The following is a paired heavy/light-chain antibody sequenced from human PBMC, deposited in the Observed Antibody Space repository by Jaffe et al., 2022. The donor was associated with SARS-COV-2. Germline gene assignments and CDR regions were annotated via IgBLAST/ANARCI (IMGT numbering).Heavy chain of an antibody. CDR1: GGSISSYY. CDR2: IYTSGST. Sequence: QVQLQESGPGLVKPSETLSLTCTVSGGSISSYYWSWIRQPAGKGLEWIGRIYTSGSTNYNPSLKSRVTMSVDTSKNQFSLKLSSVTAADTAVYYCARDHYDSSGYYPFAFDIWGQGTMVTVSS. D-gene: IGHD3-22*01. J-gene: IGHJ3*02. V-gene: IGHV4-4*07. CDR3: ARDHYDSSGYYPFAFDI.
Light chain of an antibody. Sequence: DIVMTQSPDSLAVSLGERATINCKSSQSVLYSSNNKNYLAWYQQKPGQPPKLLIYWASTRESGVPDRFSGSGSGTDFTLTISSLQAEDVAVYYCQQYYSTPLFTFGPGTKVDIK. CDR3: QQYYSTPLFT. CDR1: QSVLYSSNNKNY. CDR2: WAS. J-gene: IGKJ3*01. V-gene: IGKV4-1*01.